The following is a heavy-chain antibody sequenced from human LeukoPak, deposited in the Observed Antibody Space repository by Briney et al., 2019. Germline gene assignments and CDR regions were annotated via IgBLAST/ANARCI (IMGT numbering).Heavy chain of an antibody. CDR2: IYWDDDK. V-gene: IGHV2-5*02. Sequence: SGPTLVKHPQSLTLTCTFSGFSLSPSGVGVSWIPQPPGKALEWLALIYWDDDKRYSPSLKRRLTITKDTSKDQVVLTMTNMDPVDTATYYCARGAYYYVSGSYKGGMDVWGKGTTVTVSS. CDR3: ARGAYYYVSGSYKGGMDV. D-gene: IGHD3-10*01. CDR1: GFSLSPSGVG. J-gene: IGHJ6*04.